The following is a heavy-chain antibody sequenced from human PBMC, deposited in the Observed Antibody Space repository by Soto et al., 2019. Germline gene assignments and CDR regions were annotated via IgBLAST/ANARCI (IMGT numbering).Heavy chain of an antibody. J-gene: IGHJ4*02. V-gene: IGHV5-51*01. Sequence: GESLKISCKGSGYGFSAYWIAWVRQMPGKGLEWMGIIYPGDSDTKYSPSFQGQVTISADKSISTAFLQWSSLKASDTAMYYCARHGAGFDYWGQGTLVTVSS. CDR1: GYGFSAYW. CDR2: IYPGDSDT. CDR3: ARHGAGFDY. D-gene: IGHD6-13*01.